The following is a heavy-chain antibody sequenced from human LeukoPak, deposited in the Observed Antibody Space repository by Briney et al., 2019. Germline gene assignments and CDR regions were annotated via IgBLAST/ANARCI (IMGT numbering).Heavy chain of an antibody. CDR2: ISSSSSSI. CDR1: GFTFSSYT. Sequence: GGSLRLSCAASGFTFSSYTMNWVRQAPGKGLEWVSSISSSSSSIYYADSVKGRFTISRDNAKNSLYLQMNSLRAEDTAVYYCTSYYDFWSGSGIWGQGTLVTVSS. CDR3: TSYYDFWSGSGI. J-gene: IGHJ4*02. D-gene: IGHD3-3*01. V-gene: IGHV3-21*01.